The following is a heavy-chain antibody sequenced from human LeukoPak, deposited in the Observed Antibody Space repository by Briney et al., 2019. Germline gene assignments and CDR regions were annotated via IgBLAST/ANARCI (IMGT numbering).Heavy chain of an antibody. CDR1: GYTLTELS. Sequence: GASVKVSCKVSGYTLTELSMHWVRQAPGKGLEWMGGFDPEDGETIYAQKFQGRVTMAEDTSTDTAYMELSSLRSEDTAVYYCATDPGIVVPHSLGYWGQGTLVTVSS. CDR2: FDPEDGET. J-gene: IGHJ4*02. CDR3: ATDPGIVVPHSLGY. D-gene: IGHD3-22*01. V-gene: IGHV1-24*01.